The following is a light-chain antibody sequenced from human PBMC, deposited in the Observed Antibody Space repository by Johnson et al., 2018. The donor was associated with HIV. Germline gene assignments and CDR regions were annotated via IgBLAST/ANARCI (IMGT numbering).Light chain of an antibody. J-gene: IGLJ1*01. CDR1: SSNIGNNY. Sequence: QSVLTQPPSVSAAPGQKVTISCSGSSSNIGNNYVSWYQQLPGTAPKLLIYDNNKRPSGIPDRFSGSKSGTSATLGITGLQTGEEADYYCLAWDSRLSLYVFGTGTKVTVL. V-gene: IGLV1-51*01. CDR2: DNN. CDR3: LAWDSRLSLYV.